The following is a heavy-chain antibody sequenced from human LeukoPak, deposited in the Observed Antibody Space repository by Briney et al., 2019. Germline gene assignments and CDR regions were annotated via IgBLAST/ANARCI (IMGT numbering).Heavy chain of an antibody. CDR2: INPDSGGT. J-gene: IGHJ4*02. V-gene: IGHV1-2*02. Sequence: ASVKVSCKASGYSFTDYYMHWVRQAPGQGLEWMGWINPDSGGTNYAQKFQGRVTMTRDTSISTAYMELSSLRSEDTAVYYCARGRVEMATIGGFDYWGQGTLVTVSS. D-gene: IGHD5-24*01. CDR3: ARGRVEMATIGGFDY. CDR1: GYSFTDYY.